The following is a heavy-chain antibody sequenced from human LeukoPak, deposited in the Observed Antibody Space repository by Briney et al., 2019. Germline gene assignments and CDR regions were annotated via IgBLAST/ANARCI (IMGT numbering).Heavy chain of an antibody. Sequence: PSGTLSLTCTVSGGSISSYYWSWIRQPPGKGLEWIGYIYTSGSTNYNPSLKSRVTISVDTSKNQFSLNLSSVTAADTAVYYCARHRGSYRFDYWGQGTLVTVSS. D-gene: IGHD1-26*01. CDR3: ARHRGSYRFDY. CDR2: IYTSGST. CDR1: GGSISSYY. J-gene: IGHJ4*02. V-gene: IGHV4-4*09.